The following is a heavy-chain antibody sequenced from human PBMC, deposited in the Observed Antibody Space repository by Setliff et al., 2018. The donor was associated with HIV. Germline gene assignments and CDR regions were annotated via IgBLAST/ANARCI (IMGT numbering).Heavy chain of an antibody. CDR3: ARELYREWDY. J-gene: IGHJ4*02. CDR1: GFNVNNKY. CDR2: IYGGGTT. D-gene: IGHD3-10*01. V-gene: IGHV3-66*02. Sequence: GGSLRLSCAASGFNVNNKYMSWVRQAPGKGLEWVSVIYGGGTTHYADSVKGRFTISRDNSKNTVYLQMNSLRVEDTAVYYCARELYREWDYWGQGTLVTVSS.